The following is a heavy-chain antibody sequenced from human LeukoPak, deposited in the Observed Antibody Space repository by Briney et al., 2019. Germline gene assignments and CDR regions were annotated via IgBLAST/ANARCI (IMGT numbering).Heavy chain of an antibody. CDR2: INPNSGGT. J-gene: IGHJ4*02. V-gene: IGHV1-2*02. Sequence: ASVKVSCKASGYTFTGYYMHWVRQAPGQGLEWMGWINPNSGGTNYAQKFQGRVTMTRDTSISTAYMELSRLRSDDTAVYYCARKYVVGASPIDYWGQGTLVTVSS. CDR1: GYTFTGYY. D-gene: IGHD1-26*01. CDR3: ARKYVVGASPIDY.